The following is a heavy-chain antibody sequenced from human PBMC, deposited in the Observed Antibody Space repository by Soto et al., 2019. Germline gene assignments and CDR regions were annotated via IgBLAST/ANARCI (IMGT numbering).Heavy chain of an antibody. CDR3: ARDNYGSHAFAY. D-gene: IGHD4-17*01. CDR1: GFTFSSYS. J-gene: IGHJ4*02. CDR2: ISSSSSTI. Sequence: EVQLVESGGGLVQPGGSLRLSCAASGFTFSSYSMNWVRQAPGKGLEWVSYISSSSSTIYYADSVKGRFTISRDNANNSLYLQMNSLRAEDTAVYYCARDNYGSHAFAYSGQGTLVIFSS. V-gene: IGHV3-48*01.